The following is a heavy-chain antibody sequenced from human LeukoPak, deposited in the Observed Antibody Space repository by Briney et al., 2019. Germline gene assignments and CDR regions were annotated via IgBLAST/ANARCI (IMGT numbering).Heavy chain of an antibody. CDR3: ARGTKASGPFY. V-gene: IGHV4-31*03. CDR2: IYYSGST. J-gene: IGHJ4*02. D-gene: IGHD5-12*01. Sequence: SETLSLTCTVSVGSISSGGYYWRGIRQHPGKGLEWIGYIYYSGSTYYNPSLKSRVTISVDTSKNQFSLKLSSVTAADTAVYYCARGTKASGPFYWGQGTLVTVSS. CDR1: VGSISSGGYY.